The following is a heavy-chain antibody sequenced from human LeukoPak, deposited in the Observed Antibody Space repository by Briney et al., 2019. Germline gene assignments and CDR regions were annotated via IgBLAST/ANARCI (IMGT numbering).Heavy chain of an antibody. CDR1: GYTFTIYY. CDR2: FNPSGDTT. Sequence: GASVKVSCKASGYTFTIYYMHWVRQAPGQGLEWLGIFNPSGDTTSYAQKFQGRVTMTRDTSTSTFYMELSSLRSEETAVYYCARDWGYGDYAHYWGQGTLVTVSS. CDR3: ARDWGYGDYAHY. D-gene: IGHD4-17*01. V-gene: IGHV1-46*01. J-gene: IGHJ4*02.